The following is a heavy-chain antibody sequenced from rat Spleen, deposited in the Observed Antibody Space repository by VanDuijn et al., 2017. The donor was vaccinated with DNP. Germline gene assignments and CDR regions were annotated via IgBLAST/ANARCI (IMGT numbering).Heavy chain of an antibody. Sequence: EVQLVESGGGLVQPGRSLKLSCAASGFIFSDYNMAWVRQAPKKGLEWVASITSSGGGNAYYRDSVKGRFTISRDNAKNTQYLKMDSLRSEDTATYYCATGVYGGYEDWFAYWGQGTLVTVSS. J-gene: IGHJ3*01. D-gene: IGHD1-11*01. CDR1: GFIFSDYN. V-gene: IGHV5S13*01. CDR2: ITSSGGGNA. CDR3: ATGVYGGYEDWFAY.